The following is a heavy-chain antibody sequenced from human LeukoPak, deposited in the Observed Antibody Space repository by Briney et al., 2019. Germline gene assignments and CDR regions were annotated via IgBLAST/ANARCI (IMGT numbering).Heavy chain of an antibody. CDR2: MYTSGTT. CDR1: GGSIRSGSYY. D-gene: IGHD3-22*01. J-gene: IGHJ4*02. V-gene: IGHV4-61*02. CDR3: ARTASGYYLFDY. Sequence: PSETLSLTCTVSGGSIRSGSYYWNWIRRPAGKGLEWIGRMYTSGTTNYTPYLKSRVTISVDTSKNQFSLKLSSVTAADTAVYYCARTASGYYLFDYWGQGTLVTVSS.